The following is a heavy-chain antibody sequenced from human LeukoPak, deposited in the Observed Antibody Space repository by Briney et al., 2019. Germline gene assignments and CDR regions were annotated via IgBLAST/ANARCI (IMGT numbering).Heavy chain of an antibody. V-gene: IGHV1-3*04. CDR3: ARAQTVILSAPLYY. J-gene: IGHJ4*02. CDR2: INTDNDNR. Sequence: GASVKVSFKCSGYTFTSYGIHWVRPAPGQRREGMGGINTDNDNRQYPHKFQDRVTITRDTSANKVYMEVTSLRSEDTGVYYCARAQTVILSAPLYYWGQGTLVTVSP. D-gene: IGHD3/OR15-3a*01. CDR1: GYTFTSYG.